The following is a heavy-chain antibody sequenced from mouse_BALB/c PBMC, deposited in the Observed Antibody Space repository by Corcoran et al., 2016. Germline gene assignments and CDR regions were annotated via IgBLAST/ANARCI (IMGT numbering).Heavy chain of an antibody. V-gene: IGHV14-3*02. CDR3: ARGTTGVFDD. CDR2: FDPANGNT. J-gene: IGHJ2*01. D-gene: IGHD1-1*01. CDR1: GFNIKDTY. Sequence: EVQLQQSGAELVKPGASVKLSCTASGFNIKDTYMHWVKQRPEQGLEWIGRFDPANGNTKYNPEFQGKATITADKSATTAYLQLSRLTSEDTAGYDCARGTTGVFDDVGQGTTLTVSS.